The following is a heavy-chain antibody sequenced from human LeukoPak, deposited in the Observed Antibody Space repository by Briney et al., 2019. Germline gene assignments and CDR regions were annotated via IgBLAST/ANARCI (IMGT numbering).Heavy chain of an antibody. Sequence: GESLQISCKGSGDSSTTYWIGWVRQMPGRGLEWMGIIYLGDSDTRYSPSFQGQVTISADKSINTAYLQWSSLKASDTAMYYCVRHRNWNYDYWGQGTLVTVSS. D-gene: IGHD1-1*01. V-gene: IGHV5-51*01. CDR1: GDSSTTYW. CDR3: VRHRNWNYDY. J-gene: IGHJ4*02. CDR2: IYLGDSDT.